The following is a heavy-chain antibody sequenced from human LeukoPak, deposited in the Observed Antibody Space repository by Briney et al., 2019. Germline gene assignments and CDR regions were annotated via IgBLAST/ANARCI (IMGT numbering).Heavy chain of an antibody. CDR3: ARGGTPGYSSGRIDY. J-gene: IGHJ4*02. V-gene: IGHV4-59*01. CDR2: IYYSGST. CDR1: GGSISSYY. D-gene: IGHD6-19*01. Sequence: PSETLSLTCTVSGGSISSYYWSWIRQPPGKGLEWIGHIYYSGSTNYNPSLKSRVTISVDTSKNQFSLKLSSVTAADTAVYFCARGGTPGYSSGRIDYWGQGTLVTVSS.